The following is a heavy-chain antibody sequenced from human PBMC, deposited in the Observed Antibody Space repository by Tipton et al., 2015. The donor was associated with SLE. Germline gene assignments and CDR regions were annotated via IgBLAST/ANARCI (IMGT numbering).Heavy chain of an antibody. CDR1: GFTFSSYE. D-gene: IGHD4-17*01. J-gene: IGHJ2*01. CDR3: ARDPFDYGDYEWYFDL. Sequence: GSLRLSCAASGFTFSSYEMNWVRQAPGKGLEWVSYISSSGSTIYYTDSVKGRFTISRANAKNSLFLQMNSLRAEDTAVYYCARDPFDYGDYEWYFDLWGRGTLVTVSS. V-gene: IGHV3-48*03. CDR2: ISSSGSTI.